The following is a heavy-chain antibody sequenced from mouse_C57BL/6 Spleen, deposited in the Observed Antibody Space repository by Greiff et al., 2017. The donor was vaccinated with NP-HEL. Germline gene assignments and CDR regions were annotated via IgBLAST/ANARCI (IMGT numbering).Heavy chain of an antibody. D-gene: IGHD2-2*01. CDR1: GYTFTSYG. V-gene: IGHV1-81*01. Sequence: VQLQQSGAELARPGASVKLSCKASGYTFTSYGISWVKQRTGQGLEWIGEIYPRSGNTYYNEKFKGKATLTADKSSSTAYMELRSLTSADSAVYFCAREGGYPFAYWGQGTLVTVSA. CDR3: AREGGYPFAY. J-gene: IGHJ3*01. CDR2: IYPRSGNT.